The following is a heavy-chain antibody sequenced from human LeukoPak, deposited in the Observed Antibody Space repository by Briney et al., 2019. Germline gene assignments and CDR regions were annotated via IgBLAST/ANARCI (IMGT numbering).Heavy chain of an antibody. V-gene: IGHV4-61*10. CDR2: IYYSGST. J-gene: IGHJ5*02. Sequence: SETLSLTCTVSGGSIRRCSYFWSWIRPPAGEGPGWIGDIYYSGSTNYNPSLKSRVTISVDTSKNQFSLKLSSVTAADTAVYYCARRFIDYNNCGSNWFDPWGQGTLVTVSS. CDR1: GGSIRRCSYF. D-gene: IGHD4-11*01. CDR3: ARRFIDYNNCGSNWFDP.